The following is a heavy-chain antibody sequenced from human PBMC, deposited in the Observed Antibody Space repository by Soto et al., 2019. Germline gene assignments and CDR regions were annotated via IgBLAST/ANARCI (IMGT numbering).Heavy chain of an antibody. CDR3: ARGGQWLVRGYFDY. CDR1: GFTFSSYA. J-gene: IGHJ4*02. V-gene: IGHV3-30-3*01. CDR2: ISYDGSNK. D-gene: IGHD6-19*01. Sequence: PGGSLRLSCAASGFTFSSYAMHWVRQAPGKGLEWVAVISYDGSNKYYADSVKGRFTISRDNSKNTLHLQMNNLRAEDTAVYYCARGGQWLVRGYFDYWGQGTLVTVSS.